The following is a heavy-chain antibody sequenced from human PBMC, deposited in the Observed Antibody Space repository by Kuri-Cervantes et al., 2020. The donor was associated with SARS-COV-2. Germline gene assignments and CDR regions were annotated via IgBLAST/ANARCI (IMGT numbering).Heavy chain of an antibody. D-gene: IGHD1-7*01. V-gene: IGHV3-33*01. J-gene: IGHJ6*02. CDR3: AAELVAAYGMDV. CDR2: IWYDGSNK. Sequence: GESLKISCAASGFTFSSYGMHWVRQAPGKGLEWVAVIWYDGSNKYYVDPVKGRFTISRDNSKNTLYLQMNSLRAEDTAVYYCAAELVAAYGMDVWGQGTTVTVSS. CDR1: GFTFSSYG.